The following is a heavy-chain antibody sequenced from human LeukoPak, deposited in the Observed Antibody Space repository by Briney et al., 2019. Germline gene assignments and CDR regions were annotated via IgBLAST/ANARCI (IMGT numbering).Heavy chain of an antibody. J-gene: IGHJ4*02. CDR2: ISSSLYI. Sequence: PGGSLRLSCAASGFTLSTYSLNWVRQAPGKGLEWVSSISSSLYIYYADSVKGRFTISRDNAKNSLFLQMNSLRAEDTAVYYCAREGDGYNSPIDYWGQGTLVTVAS. CDR1: GFTLSTYS. CDR3: AREGDGYNSPIDY. V-gene: IGHV3-21*01. D-gene: IGHD5-24*01.